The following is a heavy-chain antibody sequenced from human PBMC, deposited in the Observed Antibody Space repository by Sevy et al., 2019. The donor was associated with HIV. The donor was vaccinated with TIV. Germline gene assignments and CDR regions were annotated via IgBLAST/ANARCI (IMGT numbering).Heavy chain of an antibody. CDR2: IHPSDSDT. CDR1: GYSFTTYW. V-gene: IGHV5-51*01. CDR3: ARGSLAADGRNFDY. D-gene: IGHD6-13*01. J-gene: IGHJ4*02. Sequence: GESLKISCKGSGYSFTTYWIGWVRQMPVKGLEWVGIIHPSDSDTRYSQSFQGQVTISVDKSISTAYLQRSSLQASDTAMYYCARGSLAADGRNFDYWGQGTPVTVSS.